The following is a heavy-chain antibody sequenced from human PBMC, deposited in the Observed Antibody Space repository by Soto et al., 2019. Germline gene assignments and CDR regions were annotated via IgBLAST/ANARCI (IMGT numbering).Heavy chain of an antibody. CDR2: INHSGST. D-gene: IGHD7-27*01. J-gene: IGHJ6*02. Sequence: PSETLSLTCAVYGGSFSGYYWSWIRQPPGKGLEWIGEINHSGSTNYNPSLKSRVTISVDTSKNQFSLKLSSVTAADTAVYYCARITGYYGMDVWGQGTTVTVSS. CDR1: GGSFSGYY. V-gene: IGHV4-34*01. CDR3: ARITGYYGMDV.